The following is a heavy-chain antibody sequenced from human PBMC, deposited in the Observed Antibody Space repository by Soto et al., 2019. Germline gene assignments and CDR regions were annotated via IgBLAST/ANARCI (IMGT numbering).Heavy chain of an antibody. CDR2: SDHSGST. J-gene: IGHJ4*02. V-gene: IGHV4-34*01. CDR1: GESFSGFY. Sequence: QVQLQQWGAGLLKPSETLSLTCAVYGESFSGFYWSWIRQSPGKGLEWIGESDHSGSTNYNPSLQNRVTMSVETSKNQFSLKVSSVTAGDTAVYYCARRMGTLTAAGTLDYWGQGTLVTVSS. D-gene: IGHD6-13*01. CDR3: ARRMGTLTAAGTLDY.